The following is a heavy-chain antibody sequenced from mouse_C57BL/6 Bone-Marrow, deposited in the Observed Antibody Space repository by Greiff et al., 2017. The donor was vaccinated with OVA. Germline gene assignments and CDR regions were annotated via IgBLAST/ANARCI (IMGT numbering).Heavy chain of an antibody. CDR2: IWTGGGT. J-gene: IGHJ2*01. D-gene: IGHD1-1*01. CDR1: GFSLTSYA. V-gene: IGHV2-9-1*01. Sequence: VMLVESGPGLVAPSQSLSITCTVSGFSLTSYAISWVRQPPGKGLEWLGVIWTGGGTNYNSALKSRLSISKDNSKSQVFLKMNSLQTDDTARYYCARKGVYGGTDYFDYWGQGTTLTVSS. CDR3: ARKGVYGGTDYFDY.